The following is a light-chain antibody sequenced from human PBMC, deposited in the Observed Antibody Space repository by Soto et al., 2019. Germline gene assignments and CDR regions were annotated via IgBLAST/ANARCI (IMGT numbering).Light chain of an antibody. V-gene: IGKV4-1*01. CDR2: WAS. J-gene: IGKJ4*01. Sequence: DIVMTQSPDSLAVSLGERATIKCKSSQSVLSSSNNKNYLAWYQQTPGQPPKLLISWASTRASGVPDRFSGSGAGPDFPLDISSLQSADVAVYYCQQHYTTPLTFGGGTKVEIK. CDR1: QSVLSSSNNKNY. CDR3: QQHYTTPLT.